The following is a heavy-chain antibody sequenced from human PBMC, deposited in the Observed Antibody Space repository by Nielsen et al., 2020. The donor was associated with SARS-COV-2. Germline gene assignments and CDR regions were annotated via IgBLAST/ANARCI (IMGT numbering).Heavy chain of an antibody. J-gene: IGHJ4*02. V-gene: IGHV3-21*01. D-gene: IGHD2-21*01. CDR2: ISSSSSYI. Sequence: GESLKISCAASGFTFSSYSMNWVRQAPGKGLEWVSSISSSSSYIYYADSVKGRFTISRDNPKNTLSLQMSSLRVEDTATYYCARDRGGPSVLAYWGQGTLVTVSS. CDR1: GFTFSSYS. CDR3: ARDRGGPSVLAY.